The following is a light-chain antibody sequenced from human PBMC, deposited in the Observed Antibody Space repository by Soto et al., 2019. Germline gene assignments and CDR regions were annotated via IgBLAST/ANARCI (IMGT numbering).Light chain of an antibody. CDR3: QQYHTYPRT. Sequence: DIQMTQSPSFVSASVGDRVTITCRASQDISSWLVWYQQKPGKAPKLLIHATSGLQSGVPSRFSGSGSGTDFTLTISNLQSEDFATYYCQQYHTYPRTFGHGTKVDIK. J-gene: IGKJ1*01. CDR2: ATS. CDR1: QDISSW. V-gene: IGKV1D-16*01.